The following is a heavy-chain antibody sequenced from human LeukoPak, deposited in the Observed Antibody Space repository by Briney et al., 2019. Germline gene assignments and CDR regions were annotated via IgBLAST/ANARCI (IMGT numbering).Heavy chain of an antibody. V-gene: IGHV1-69*04. CDR1: GGTFSSYA. J-gene: IGHJ4*02. D-gene: IGHD6-13*01. Sequence: SVKVSCKASGGTFSSYAISWVRQAPGQGLEWMGRIIPILGIANYAQKFQGRVTITADKSTSTAYMELSSLRSEDTAMYYCARVGGIAAVQAYFDYWGQGTLVTVSS. CDR2: IIPILGIA. CDR3: ARVGGIAAVQAYFDY.